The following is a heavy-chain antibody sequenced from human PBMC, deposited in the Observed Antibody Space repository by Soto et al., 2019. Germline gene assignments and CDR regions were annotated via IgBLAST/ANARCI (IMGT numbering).Heavy chain of an antibody. CDR3: AKSQPHYYYDSSGYKHY. D-gene: IGHD3-22*01. V-gene: IGHV3-23*01. J-gene: IGHJ4*02. CDR2: FRGDGTGA. Sequence: GGSLRLSCAASGFTFSSYAMSWVRQAPGKGLEWVSAFRGDGTGAHYADSVKGRFTISRDNSKNTLYLQMNSLRAEDTAVYYCAKSQPHYYYDSSGYKHYWGQGTLVPVSS. CDR1: GFTFSSYA.